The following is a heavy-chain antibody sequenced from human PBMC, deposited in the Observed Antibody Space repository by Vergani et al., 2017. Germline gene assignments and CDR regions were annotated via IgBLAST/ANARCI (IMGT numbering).Heavy chain of an antibody. V-gene: IGHV3-23*01. Sequence: EVQLLESGGGLVQPGGSLRLSCAASGFTFSSYAMSWVRQAPGKGLEWVSAISGSGGSTYYADSVKVRFTISRDNSKNTLYLQMNSLRAEDTAVYYCAKDHTRQEYYDSSGYYDYWGQGTLVTVSS. CDR3: AKDHTRQEYYDSSGYYDY. D-gene: IGHD3-22*01. J-gene: IGHJ4*02. CDR1: GFTFSSYA. CDR2: ISGSGGST.